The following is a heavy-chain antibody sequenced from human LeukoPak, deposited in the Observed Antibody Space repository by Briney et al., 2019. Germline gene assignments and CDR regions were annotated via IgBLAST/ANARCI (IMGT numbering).Heavy chain of an antibody. D-gene: IGHD3-22*01. CDR1: GFTFSTYA. Sequence: PGGSLRLSWAASGFTFSTYAMSWVRQAPGKGLEWVSAITGSGDNTYYADSVKGRFTFSRDNSKNTLYLLMNSLRAEDSAVYYCAKDALPYYHDSSGWAGYFDYWGQGTLVTVSS. J-gene: IGHJ4*02. CDR2: ITGSGDNT. V-gene: IGHV3-23*01. CDR3: AKDALPYYHDSSGWAGYFDY.